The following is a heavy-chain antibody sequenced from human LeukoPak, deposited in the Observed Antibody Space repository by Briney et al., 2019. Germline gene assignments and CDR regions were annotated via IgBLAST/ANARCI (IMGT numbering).Heavy chain of an antibody. CDR2: IKSKTDGGTT. D-gene: IGHD4-23*01. V-gene: IGHV3-15*01. Sequence: GGSLRLSCAASGLIFSDAWMSWVRQAPGKGLEWVGRIKSKTDGGTTDYAAPVKGRFTVSIDDSKNTLYLQMNSLKTEDTAVYYCTTVGDYVGEASFDYWGQGTLVTVSS. CDR3: TTVGDYVGEASFDY. J-gene: IGHJ4*02. CDR1: GLIFSDAW.